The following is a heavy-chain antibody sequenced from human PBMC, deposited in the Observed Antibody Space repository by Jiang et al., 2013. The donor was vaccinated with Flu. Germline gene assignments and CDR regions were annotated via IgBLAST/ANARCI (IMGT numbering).Heavy chain of an antibody. Sequence: SLTCTVSVAPSARGDYYWSWIRQPPGKGLEWIGYIYYSGSTYYNPSLKSRVTISVDTSKNQFSLKLSSVTAADTAVYYCARDGYYYDSSGYWRSGTDYWGQGTLVTVSS. J-gene: IGHJ4*02. CDR3: ARDGYYYDSSGYWRSGTDY. CDR1: VAPSARGDYY. V-gene: IGHV4-30-4*01. D-gene: IGHD3-22*01. CDR2: IYYSGST.